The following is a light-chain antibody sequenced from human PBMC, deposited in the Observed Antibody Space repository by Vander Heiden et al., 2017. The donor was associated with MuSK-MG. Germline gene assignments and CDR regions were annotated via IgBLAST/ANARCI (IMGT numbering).Light chain of an antibody. CDR3: TSYSDTTTLV. CDR1: SSDVSGYNY. CDR2: DVT. V-gene: IGLV2-14*03. J-gene: IGLJ3*02. Sequence: QSALTQPASVSGSPGQSITISRTGTSSDVSGYNYVSWYQQHPNKAPKLMIYDVTDRPSGVSNRFSGSKSGDTSSLTISGLQAEDEADYYCTSYSDTTTLVFGGGTKLTVL.